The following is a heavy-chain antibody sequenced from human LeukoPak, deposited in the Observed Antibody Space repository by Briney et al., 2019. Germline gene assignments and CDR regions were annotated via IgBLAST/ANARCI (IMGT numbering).Heavy chain of an antibody. CDR3: ARDFDAATIFDY. Sequence: AASVKVSCKASGYTFTGYYMHWVRQAPGQGLEWMGRINPNSGGTNYAQKFQGRVTMTRDTSISTAYMELSRLRSDDTAVYYCARDFDAATIFDYWGQGTLVTVSS. D-gene: IGHD5-12*01. CDR1: GYTFTGYY. V-gene: IGHV1-2*06. J-gene: IGHJ4*02. CDR2: INPNSGGT.